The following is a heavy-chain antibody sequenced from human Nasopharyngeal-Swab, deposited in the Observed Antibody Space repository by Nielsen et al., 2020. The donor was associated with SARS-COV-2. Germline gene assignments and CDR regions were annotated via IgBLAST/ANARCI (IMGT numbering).Heavy chain of an antibody. D-gene: IGHD2-8*01. CDR1: GGSISSGGYY. CDR2: IYYSGST. CDR3: ARGSCTNGLCYRRRGFDP. V-gene: IGHV4-31*03. J-gene: IGHJ5*02. Sequence: SETLSLTCTVSGGSISSGGYYWSWIRQHPGKGLEWIGYIYYSGSTYYNPSLKGRVTISVDTSKNQFSLKLTSVTAADTAVYYCARGSCTNGLCYRRRGFDPWGQGTLVTVSS.